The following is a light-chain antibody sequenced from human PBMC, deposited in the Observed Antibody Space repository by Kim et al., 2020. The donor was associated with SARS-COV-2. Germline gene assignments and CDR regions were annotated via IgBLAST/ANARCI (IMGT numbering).Light chain of an antibody. V-gene: IGLV2-14*03. Sequence: GQTSTSSCTGTSSDVGGYNYVSWYQHHTGKAPKLMIYDVGNRPSGVSNRFSGSKSGNTASLTISGLQAEDEADYYCSSYTSSSTLVFGTGTKVTVL. J-gene: IGLJ1*01. CDR3: SSYTSSSTLV. CDR1: SSDVGGYNY. CDR2: DVG.